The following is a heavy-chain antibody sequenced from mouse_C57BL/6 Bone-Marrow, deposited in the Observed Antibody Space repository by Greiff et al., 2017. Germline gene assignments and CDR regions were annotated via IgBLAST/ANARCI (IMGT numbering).Heavy chain of an antibody. Sequence: QVQLQQSGAELARPGASVKLSCKASGYTFTSYGISWVKQRTGQGLEWIGEIYPRSGNTYYNEKFKGKATLTADTSSSTAYMELRSLTSEDSAVYFCARSSWDFYYCDYWGQGTTLTVSS. CDR2: IYPRSGNT. CDR3: ARSSWDFYYCDY. CDR1: GYTFTSYG. V-gene: IGHV1-81*01. J-gene: IGHJ2*01. D-gene: IGHD1-1*01.